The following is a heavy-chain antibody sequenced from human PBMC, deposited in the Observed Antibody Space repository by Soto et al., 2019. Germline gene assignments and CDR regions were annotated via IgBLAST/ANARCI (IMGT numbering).Heavy chain of an antibody. V-gene: IGHV1-24*01. J-gene: IGHJ6*03. CDR1: GYTLTELS. Sequence: ASVKVSCKVSGYTLTELSMHWARQAPGKGLEWIGVFDAEDGAASYAQNFQGRVTMTVDTSTSTAYMELRSLRSDDTAVYYCASHPYNGGDLPYYYYMDVWGKGTTVTVSS. CDR2: FDAEDGAA. D-gene: IGHD3-16*01. CDR3: ASHPYNGGDLPYYYYMDV.